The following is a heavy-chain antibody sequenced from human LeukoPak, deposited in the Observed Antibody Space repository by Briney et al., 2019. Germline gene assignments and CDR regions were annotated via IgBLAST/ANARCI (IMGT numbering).Heavy chain of an antibody. CDR2: ISWNSGSI. D-gene: IGHD3-22*01. CDR3: AKGGYYDSSGYYLQDY. V-gene: IGHV3-9*01. CDR1: GFTFDDYA. Sequence: GGSLRLSCAASGFTFDDYAMHWVRQAPGKGLEWVSGISWNSGSIGYADSVKGRFTISRDNAKNSLYLQVNSLRAEDTALYYCAKGGYYDSSGYYLQDYWGQGTLVTVSS. J-gene: IGHJ4*02.